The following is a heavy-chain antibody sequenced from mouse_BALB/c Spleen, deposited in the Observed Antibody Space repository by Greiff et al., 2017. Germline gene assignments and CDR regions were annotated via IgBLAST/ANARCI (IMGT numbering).Heavy chain of an antibody. CDR1: GFSLTSYG. J-gene: IGHJ4*01. CDR3: ARNKKYGNYPYAMDY. V-gene: IGHV2-2*02. CDR2: IWSGGST. Sequence: VQLKESGPGLVQPSQSLSITCTVSGFSLTSYGVHWVRQSPGKGLEWLGVIWSGGSTDYNAAFISRLSISKDNSKSQVFFKMNSLQANDTAIYYCARNKKYGNYPYAMDYWGQGTSVTVSS. D-gene: IGHD2-10*02.